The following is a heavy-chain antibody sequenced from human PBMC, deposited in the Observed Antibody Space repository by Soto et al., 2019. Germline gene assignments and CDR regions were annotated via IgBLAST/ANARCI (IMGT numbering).Heavy chain of an antibody. CDR3: ARDLGRKWEPRYYYYYYGMDV. CDR1: GGTFSSYA. Sequence: GASVKVSCKASGGTFSSYAISWVRQAPGQGLEWMGWISAYNGNTNYAQKLQGRVTMTTDTSTSTAYMELRSLRSDDTAVYYCARDLGRKWEPRYYYYYYGMDVWGQGTTVTVSS. V-gene: IGHV1-18*01. J-gene: IGHJ6*02. D-gene: IGHD1-26*01. CDR2: ISAYNGNT.